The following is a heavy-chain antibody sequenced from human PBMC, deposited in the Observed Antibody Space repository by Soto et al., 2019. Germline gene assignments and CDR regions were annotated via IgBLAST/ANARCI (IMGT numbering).Heavy chain of an antibody. D-gene: IGHD6-6*01. V-gene: IGHV4-39*01. CDR2: IYYSGST. CDR3: ARQSIAARPDYFDY. Sequence: PSETLSLTCTVSGGSISSSSYYWGWIRQPPGKGLEWIGSIYYSGSTYYNPSLKSRVTISVDTSKNQFSLKLSSVTAADTAVYYCARQSIAARPDYFDYWGQGTLVTVSS. CDR1: GGSISSSSYY. J-gene: IGHJ4*02.